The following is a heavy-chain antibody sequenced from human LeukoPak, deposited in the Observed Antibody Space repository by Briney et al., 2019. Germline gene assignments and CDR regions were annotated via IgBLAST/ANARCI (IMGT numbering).Heavy chain of an antibody. Sequence: ASVKVSCKASGYTFTNYDINWVRQATGQGLEWMGWFNPNLNSAGYAQNFQGRVTITGDTSMTTAYMELTSLRSEDTAVYYCARVISGFWTGYYDPFDIWGQGTMVTVSS. V-gene: IGHV1-8*03. CDR1: GYTFTNYD. J-gene: IGHJ3*02. CDR2: FNPNLNSA. CDR3: ARVISGFWTGYYDPFDI. D-gene: IGHD3/OR15-3a*01.